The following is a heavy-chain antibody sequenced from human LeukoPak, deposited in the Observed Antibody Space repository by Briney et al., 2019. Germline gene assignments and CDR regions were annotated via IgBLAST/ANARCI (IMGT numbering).Heavy chain of an antibody. CDR1: RFTFSNYW. CDR2: INKDGSEE. Sequence: PGGSLRLSCAASRFTFSNYWMTWVRQAPGKGLEWVANINKDGSEEYYVDSVKGRLSISRDNAKNSLYLQMNSLRAEDTAVYYCARDHGSSYHSYWGQGTLVTVSS. CDR3: ARDHGSSYHSY. V-gene: IGHV3-7*01. D-gene: IGHD6-13*01. J-gene: IGHJ4*02.